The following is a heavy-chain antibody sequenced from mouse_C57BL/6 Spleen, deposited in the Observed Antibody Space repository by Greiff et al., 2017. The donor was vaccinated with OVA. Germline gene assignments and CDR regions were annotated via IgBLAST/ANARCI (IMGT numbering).Heavy chain of an antibody. CDR2: IYPGNSDT. CDR1: GYTFTSYW. V-gene: IGHV1-5*01. Sequence: VQLQQSGTVLARPGASVKMSCKTSGYTFTSYWMHWVKQRPGQGLEWIGAIYPGNSDTSYNQKFKGKAKLTAVTSANTADMELSSLTNEDSAGNYCTNEAWVAYWGQGTLVTVSA. J-gene: IGHJ3*01. CDR3: TNEAWVAY.